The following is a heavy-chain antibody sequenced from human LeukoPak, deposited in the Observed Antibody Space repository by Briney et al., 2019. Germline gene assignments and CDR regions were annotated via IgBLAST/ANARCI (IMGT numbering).Heavy chain of an antibody. CDR1: GYTFTVYY. D-gene: IGHD2-15*01. CDR3: ASKYCSGGSCSNWGPFFDY. V-gene: IGHV1-2*02. Sequence: ASVTVSCKASGYTFTVYYMHWVRQAPGQGLEWMGWINPNSGGTNYAQKFQGRVTMTRDTSISTAYMELSRLRSDDTAVYYCASKYCSGGSCSNWGPFFDYWGQGTLVTVSS. CDR2: INPNSGGT. J-gene: IGHJ4*02.